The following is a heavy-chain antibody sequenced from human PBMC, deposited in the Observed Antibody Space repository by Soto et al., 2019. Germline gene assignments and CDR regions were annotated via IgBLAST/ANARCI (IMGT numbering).Heavy chain of an antibody. CDR1: GGTFSSYT. J-gene: IGHJ4*02. CDR3: AEEGDYYGSGSHTYYFDY. Sequence: QVQLVQSGAEVKKPGSSVKVSCKASGGTFSSYTISWVRQAPGQGLEWMGRIIPILGIANYAQKFQGRVTITADKSTSTAYMELSSLRSEDTAVYYCAEEGDYYGSGSHTYYFDYWGQGTLVTVSP. D-gene: IGHD3-10*01. V-gene: IGHV1-69*02. CDR2: IIPILGIA.